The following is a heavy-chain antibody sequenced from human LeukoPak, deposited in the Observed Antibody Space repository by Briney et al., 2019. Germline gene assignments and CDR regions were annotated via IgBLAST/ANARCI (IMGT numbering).Heavy chain of an antibody. V-gene: IGHV4-39*01. CDR2: IYYSGST. CDR1: GGSISSSSYY. J-gene: IGHJ4*02. D-gene: IGHD3-9*01. CDR3: ARADWPHYYFDY. Sequence: SETLSLTCTVSGGSISSSSYYWGWIRQPPGKGLEWIGSIYYSGSTYYNPSLKSRVTISVDTSKNQFSLKLSSVTAADTAVYYCARADWPHYYFDYWGQGTLFTVSS.